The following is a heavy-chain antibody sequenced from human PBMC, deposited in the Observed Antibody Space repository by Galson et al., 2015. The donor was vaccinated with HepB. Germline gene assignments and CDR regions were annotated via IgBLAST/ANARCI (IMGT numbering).Heavy chain of an antibody. D-gene: IGHD6-13*01. J-gene: IGHJ4*02. CDR1: GFTFTSYA. V-gene: IGHV3-23*01. CDR3: AKDSTYSTSWYAFDY. CDR2: IRGSGANT. Sequence: SLRLSCAASGFTFTSYAMNWVRQVPGKALEWVSTIRGSGANTYHADSVKGRFTISRDNSKNTLYLQMNSLRVEDTAVYYCAKDSTYSTSWYAFDYWGQGALVTVSS.